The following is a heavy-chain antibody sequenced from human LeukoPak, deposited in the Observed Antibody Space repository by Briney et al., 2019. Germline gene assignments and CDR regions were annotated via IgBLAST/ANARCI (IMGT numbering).Heavy chain of an antibody. J-gene: IGHJ4*02. CDR2: ISYDGSNK. CDR3: ASTVAGTG. D-gene: IGHD6-19*01. CDR1: GFTFSSSA. Sequence: GGSLRLSCAASGFTFSSSAMNWVRLAPGKGLEWVAVISYDGSNKYYADSVKGRFTISRDNSKNTLYLQMNSLRAEDTAVYYCASTVAGTGWGQGTLVTVSS. V-gene: IGHV3-30*04.